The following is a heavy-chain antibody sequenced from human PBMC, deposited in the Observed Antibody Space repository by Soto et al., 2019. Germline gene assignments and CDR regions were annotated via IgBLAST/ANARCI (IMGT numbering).Heavy chain of an antibody. CDR1: GFTLSSSW. D-gene: IGHD1-26*01. Sequence: EVQLVESGGGLVQPGGSLRLSCAVSGFTLSSSWIHWVRQAPGKGLVWVLRISSDEGFTYYADSVKGRFTISRDVAKNTVYVQMNSLRAEDTAVYYCARAGIVGARNAMDVWGQGTTVTVSS. CDR2: ISSDEGFT. V-gene: IGHV3-74*01. J-gene: IGHJ6*02. CDR3: ARAGIVGARNAMDV.